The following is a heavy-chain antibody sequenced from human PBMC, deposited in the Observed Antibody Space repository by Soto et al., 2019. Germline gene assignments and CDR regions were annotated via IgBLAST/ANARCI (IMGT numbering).Heavy chain of an antibody. Sequence: GGSLRLSCAASGYIFSNYAMSWVRQSPGKGLQWVSTITGNGKNTYYADSVKGRVTVSRDNPNNSLYLQMNSLRAEDTAVYYCARDADILTGSDAFDIWGQGTMVTVSS. V-gene: IGHV3-23*01. J-gene: IGHJ3*02. CDR3: ARDADILTGSDAFDI. CDR1: GYIFSNYA. CDR2: ITGNGKNT. D-gene: IGHD3-9*01.